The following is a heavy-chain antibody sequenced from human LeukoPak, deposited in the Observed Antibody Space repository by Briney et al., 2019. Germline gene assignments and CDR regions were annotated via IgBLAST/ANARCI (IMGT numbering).Heavy chain of an antibody. CDR1: GGSIIGSTPY. CDR2: INYSGST. V-gene: IGHV4-39*01. CDR3: ARGYDY. J-gene: IGHJ4*02. Sequence: PSETLSLTCTVSGGSIIGSTPYWGWLRQPPGQGLDWIGIINYSGSTYYNPCLRSRVTISVDTSKNQFSLKLNSVTASDTAVYHCARGYDYWGQGTLVTVSS. D-gene: IGHD3-22*01.